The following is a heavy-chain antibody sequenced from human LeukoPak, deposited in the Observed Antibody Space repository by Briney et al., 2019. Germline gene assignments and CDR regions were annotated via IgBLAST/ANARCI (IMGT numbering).Heavy chain of an antibody. CDR3: ARGAYCGGDCYDRLDY. CDR2: IYHSGST. V-gene: IGHV4-4*02. Sequence: SETLSLTCAVSGGSISSSNWWSWVRQPPGKGLEWIGEIYHSGSTNYNPSLKSRVTISVDKSKNQFSLKLSSVTAADTAVYYCARGAYCGGDCYDRLDYWGQGTLVTVSS. D-gene: IGHD2-21*02. CDR1: GGSISSSNW. J-gene: IGHJ4*02.